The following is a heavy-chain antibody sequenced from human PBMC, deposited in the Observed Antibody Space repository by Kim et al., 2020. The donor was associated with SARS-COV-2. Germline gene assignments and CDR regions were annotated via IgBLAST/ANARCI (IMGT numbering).Heavy chain of an antibody. V-gene: IGHV1-18*01. CDR1: GYTFTSYG. Sequence: ASVKVSCKASGYTFTSYGISWVRQAPGQGLEWMGWISAYNGNTNYAQKLQGRVTMTTDTSTSTAYMELRSLRSDDTAVYYCARKGLSIAARPGWFDPWGQGTLVTVSS. CDR3: ARKGLSIAARPGWFDP. CDR2: ISAYNGNT. D-gene: IGHD6-6*01. J-gene: IGHJ5*02.